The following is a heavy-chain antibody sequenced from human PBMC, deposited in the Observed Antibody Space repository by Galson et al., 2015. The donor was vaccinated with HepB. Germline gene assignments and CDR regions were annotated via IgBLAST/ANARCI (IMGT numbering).Heavy chain of an antibody. D-gene: IGHD3-3*02. CDR1: GFTFSNSW. CDR3: ATDISLGAF. Sequence: SLRLSCAASGFTFSNSWMHWVRQAPGKGLVWVARIMKDGSTTNYADSLKGRFTISRDNAKNTLYLQMNSLKADDTAVYYCATDISLGAFWGQGTLVTVSS. CDR2: IMKDGSTT. J-gene: IGHJ4*02. V-gene: IGHV3-74*01.